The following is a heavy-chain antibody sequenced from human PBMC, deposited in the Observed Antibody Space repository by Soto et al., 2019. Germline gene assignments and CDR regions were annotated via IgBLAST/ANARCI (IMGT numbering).Heavy chain of an antibody. CDR2: VSGSGGTT. CDR1: GFPFSSSA. CDR3: AGCTVDTIVTSGWCHYLDP. J-gene: IGHJ5*02. V-gene: IGHV3-23*01. D-gene: IGHD6-19*01. Sequence: GGSLRLSCAASGFPFSSSAMSWVRQAPGKGLEWVSAVSGSGGTTYYADSVRGRFTISRDNSKNTLYLQMNSLRAKDTAIYFCAGCTVDTIVTSGWCHYLDPWGQGTLVTVSS.